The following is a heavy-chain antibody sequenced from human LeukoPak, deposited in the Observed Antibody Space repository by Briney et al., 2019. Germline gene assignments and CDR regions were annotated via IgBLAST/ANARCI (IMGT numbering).Heavy chain of an antibody. D-gene: IGHD6-19*01. J-gene: IGHJ4*02. V-gene: IGHV3-11*01. CDR2: ISSSGSSI. Sequence: GGSLRLSCAASGFTFSDYYMSWIRQAPGKGLEWVSSISSSGSSIYYADSVKGRFTISRDNAKNSLYLQMNSLRAEDTAIYYCAKLAHGWYDFTYFDYWGQGTLVTVSS. CDR3: AKLAHGWYDFTYFDY. CDR1: GFTFSDYY.